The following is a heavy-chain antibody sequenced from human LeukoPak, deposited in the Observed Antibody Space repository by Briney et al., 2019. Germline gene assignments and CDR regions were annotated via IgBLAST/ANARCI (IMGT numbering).Heavy chain of an antibody. D-gene: IGHD3-9*01. Sequence: RASVKVSCKASGYTFTSYDINWVRQATGQGLEWMGWMNPNSGNTGYAQKFQGRVTMTRNTSISTAYMELSSLRSEDTAVYYCARGDILTGSSSLGGMDVWGQGTTVTVSS. J-gene: IGHJ6*02. CDR1: GYTFTSYD. V-gene: IGHV1-8*01. CDR2: MNPNSGNT. CDR3: ARGDILTGSSSLGGMDV.